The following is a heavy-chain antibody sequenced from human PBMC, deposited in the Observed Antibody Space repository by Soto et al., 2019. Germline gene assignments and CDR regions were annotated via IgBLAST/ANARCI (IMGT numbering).Heavy chain of an antibody. CDR2: VSKSDYT. V-gene: IGHV3-21*01. Sequence: GGSLRLSCAVSGFSFSNYGINWVRQPPGKGLEWVSSVSKSDYTYYSASSKGGFIIFRDNANNSMSLQMKSLRAEDTAVYYCGREDSLIVPAVSDFWGQGTMVTVSS. J-gene: IGHJ4*02. CDR3: GREDSLIVPAVSDF. D-gene: IGHD2-2*01. CDR1: GFSFSNYG.